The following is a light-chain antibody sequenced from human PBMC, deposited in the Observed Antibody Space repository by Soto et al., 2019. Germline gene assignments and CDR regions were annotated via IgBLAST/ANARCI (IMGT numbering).Light chain of an antibody. Sequence: DIQMPQSPSSVSASIGDRVTITCRASQDIDSWLAWFQQKPGEAPRLLITAAISLHSGVPSRFSGAGSGTDFSLSIGSLQPEDFSTYFCQQGNSFPLTFGGVTKVEIK. CDR3: QQGNSFPLT. V-gene: IGKV1-12*01. J-gene: IGKJ4*01. CDR1: QDIDSW. CDR2: AAI.